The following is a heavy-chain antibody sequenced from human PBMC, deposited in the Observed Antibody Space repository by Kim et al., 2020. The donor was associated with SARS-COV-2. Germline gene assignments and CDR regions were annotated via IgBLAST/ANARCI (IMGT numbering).Heavy chain of an antibody. V-gene: IGHV1-46*01. CDR1: GYTFTSYY. CDR3: ARDLVVAGTGYYYRMDV. D-gene: IGHD6-19*01. CDR2: IKPGGSSI. J-gene: IGHJ6*02. Sequence: ASVKVSCKASGYTFTSYYLHWVRQAPGQGPEWKGIIKPGGSSISYSQKFQGRITLTGVTSTSTVYMDLSSLTSEDTALYYCARDLVVAGTGYYYRMDVWGQGTTVTVSS.